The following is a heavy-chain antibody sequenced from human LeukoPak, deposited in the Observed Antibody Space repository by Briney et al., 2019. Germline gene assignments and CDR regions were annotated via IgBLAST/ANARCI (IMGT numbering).Heavy chain of an antibody. CDR3: ARSGSSCWYSDL. Sequence: SETLSLTCTVSGGSNSSYYWSWIRQPPGKGLEWIGYIYYSGSTNYNPSLKSRVTISVDTSKNQFSLKLSSVTAADTAVYYCARSGSSCWYSDLWGRGTLVTVSS. CDR1: GGSNSSYY. D-gene: IGHD3-10*01. CDR2: IYYSGST. V-gene: IGHV4-59*01. J-gene: IGHJ2*01.